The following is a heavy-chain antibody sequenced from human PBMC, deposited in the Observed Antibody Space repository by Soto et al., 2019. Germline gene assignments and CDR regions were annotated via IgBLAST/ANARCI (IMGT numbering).Heavy chain of an antibody. Sequence: ASVKVSCKASGYTFTSYAMHWVRQAPGQRLEWMGWINAGNGNTKYSQKFQGRVTITRDTSASTAYMELSSLRSEDTAVYYCARDKSGGLRYFDWLLYLIPHFDYWGQGTLVTVSS. V-gene: IGHV1-3*01. D-gene: IGHD3-9*01. J-gene: IGHJ4*02. CDR2: INAGNGNT. CDR3: ARDKSGGLRYFDWLLYLIPHFDY. CDR1: GYTFTSYA.